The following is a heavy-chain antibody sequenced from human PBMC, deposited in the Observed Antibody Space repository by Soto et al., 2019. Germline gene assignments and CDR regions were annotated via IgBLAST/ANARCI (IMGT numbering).Heavy chain of an antibody. Sequence: PGGSLRLSCVASGFSVTSYAVTWVRQSPGKGLEWVSGITGSVSEAHYADSVKGRFAISRDNSRNTVYLQMNSLRAEDTAIYYCAKLRFLEWLVNLDVWGQGTTVTVSS. CDR1: GFSVTSYA. V-gene: IGHV3-23*01. CDR2: ITGSVSEA. J-gene: IGHJ6*02. D-gene: IGHD3-3*01. CDR3: AKLRFLEWLVNLDV.